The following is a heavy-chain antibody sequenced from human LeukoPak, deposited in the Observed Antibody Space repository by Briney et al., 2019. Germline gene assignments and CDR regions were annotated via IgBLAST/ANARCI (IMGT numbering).Heavy chain of an antibody. CDR1: GYIFTGYY. J-gene: IGHJ4*02. V-gene: IGHV1-2*02. CDR2: IDPNSGDT. Sequence: ASVKVSCKASGYIFTGYYMHWVRQAPGQGLEWMGWIDPNSGDTNYAQKFQGRVTMTRETSISTAYMELSRLRSDDTAVYYCARTPSTSETAAGSFDYWGQGTLVTVSS. CDR3: ARTPSTSETAAGSFDY. D-gene: IGHD6-13*01.